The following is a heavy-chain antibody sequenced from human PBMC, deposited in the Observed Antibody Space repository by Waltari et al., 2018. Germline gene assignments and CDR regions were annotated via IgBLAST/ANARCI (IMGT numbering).Heavy chain of an antibody. CDR2: IIPDSGGT. J-gene: IGHJ4*02. CDR3: VCRIAETYFDY. D-gene: IGHD6-13*01. CDR1: GYTFTDYY. Sequence: QVQLVQSGAEVKKPGPSVKVSCKASGYTFTDYYIQWVRQAPGHGLEWMGWIIPDSGGTNYAQKFQGRVTMTRDTSISTAYMELSRLRSDDTAVYYCVCRIAETYFDYWGQGTLVTVSS. V-gene: IGHV1-2*02.